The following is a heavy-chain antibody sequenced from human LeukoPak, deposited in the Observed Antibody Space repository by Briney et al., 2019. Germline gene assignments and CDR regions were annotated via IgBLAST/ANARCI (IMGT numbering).Heavy chain of an antibody. V-gene: IGHV4-39*07. J-gene: IGHJ5*02. CDR1: GASISSSDYY. CDR2: INHSGST. CDR3: ARGPYYYDSSGYYRQYNWFDP. Sequence: PSETLSLTCTVSGASISSSDYYWGWIRQPPGKGLEWIGEINHSGSTNYNPSLKSRVTISVDTSKNQFSLKLSSVTAADTAVYYCARGPYYYDSSGYYRQYNWFDPWGQGTLVTVSS. D-gene: IGHD3-22*01.